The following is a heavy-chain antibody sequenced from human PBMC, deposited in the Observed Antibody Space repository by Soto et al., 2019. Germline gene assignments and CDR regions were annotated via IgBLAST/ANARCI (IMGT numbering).Heavy chain of an antibody. J-gene: IGHJ5*02. CDR3: ARAGVSSSWMGVRWFDP. D-gene: IGHD6-13*01. V-gene: IGHV1-69*01. Sequence: QVQLVQSGAEVKKPGSSVKVSCKASGGTFSSYAISWVRQAPGQGLEWMGGIIPIFGTANYAQKFQGRVTITADESTSTAYMELSSLRSEDTAVYYCARAGVSSSWMGVRWFDPWGQGTLVTVSS. CDR1: GGTFSSYA. CDR2: IIPIFGTA.